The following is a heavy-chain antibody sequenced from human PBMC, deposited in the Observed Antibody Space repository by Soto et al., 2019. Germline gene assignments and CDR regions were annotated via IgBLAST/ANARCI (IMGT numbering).Heavy chain of an antibody. J-gene: IGHJ1*01. CDR1: GASISSEQS. D-gene: IGHD6-19*01. CDR2: IHHSGST. V-gene: IGHV4-4*02. Sequence: SETLSLTCAASGASISSEQSWSWVRQPPGKGLEWIGEIHHSGSTNNNPSLKSRVTMSVDKSKNQFSLMLSSVTAADTAVYYCARSFGWYAIDQWGQGTLVTVSS. CDR3: ARSFGWYAIDQ.